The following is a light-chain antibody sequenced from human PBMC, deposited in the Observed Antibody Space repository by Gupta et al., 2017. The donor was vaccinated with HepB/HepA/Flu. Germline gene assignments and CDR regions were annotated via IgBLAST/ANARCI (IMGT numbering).Light chain of an antibody. CDR2: GAS. Sequence: IVLTQSSGTLSLSSGERATLPCRASQSVSTSYLAWYQQKPGQAPRLLIYGASSRATVIPDRFSGSGSGTNFTRTSSRLEPEDFAVYYCQQYGSFGPGTKVDIK. CDR1: QSVSTSY. CDR3: QQYGS. V-gene: IGKV3-20*01. J-gene: IGKJ3*01.